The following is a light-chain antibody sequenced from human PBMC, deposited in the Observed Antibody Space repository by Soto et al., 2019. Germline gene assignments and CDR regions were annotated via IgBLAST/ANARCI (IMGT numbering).Light chain of an antibody. Sequence: QSVLTQPPSAAETPGQGVTISCSGSASNIGSNYVYWYHQLPGSAPKLLIYSNNQRPSGVPDRFSGSKSGTSASLAISGLRSEDEADYYCAAWDDSLGGVVFGGGTKLTVL. V-gene: IGLV1-47*02. J-gene: IGLJ2*01. CDR3: AAWDDSLGGVV. CDR2: SNN. CDR1: ASNIGSNY.